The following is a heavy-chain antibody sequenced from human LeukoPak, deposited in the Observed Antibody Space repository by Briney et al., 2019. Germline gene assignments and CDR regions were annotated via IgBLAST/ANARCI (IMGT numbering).Heavy chain of an antibody. CDR2: ISSSSSSI. J-gene: IGHJ5*02. V-gene: IGHV3-48*01. CDR1: RFTFSSYS. CDR3: VRQLVS. Sequence: PGGSLRLSCAASRFTFSSYSMNWVRQAPGKGLEWVSYISSSSSSIYYADSVKGRFTISRDNAKNSLFLQMNSLRAEDTAVYYCVRQLVSWGQGTLVTVSS. D-gene: IGHD6-6*01.